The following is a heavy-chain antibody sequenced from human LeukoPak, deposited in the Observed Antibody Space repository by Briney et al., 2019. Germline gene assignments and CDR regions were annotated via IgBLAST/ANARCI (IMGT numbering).Heavy chain of an antibody. CDR3: CTYSDPFGSAFNWVDR. CDR2: IRSKVNNYAT. CDR1: GFSNSVFT. D-gene: IGHD2-15*01. Sequence: GGPLRLSCAASGFSNSVFTVHWVRQASGKGLEWVGRIRSKVNNYATSYVGAVKGRFTISRDDSKNTAYLEMNSLKSDDTAVYYCCTYSDPFGSAFNWVDRWGQGTRVIVSS. J-gene: IGHJ5*02. V-gene: IGHV3-73*01.